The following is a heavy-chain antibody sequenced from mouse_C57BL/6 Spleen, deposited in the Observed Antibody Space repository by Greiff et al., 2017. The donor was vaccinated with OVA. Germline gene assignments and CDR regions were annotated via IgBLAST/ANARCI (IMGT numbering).Heavy chain of an antibody. J-gene: IGHJ2*01. CDR1: GFTFSDYG. CDR2: ISSGSSTI. Sequence: EVKVVESGGGLVKPGGSLKLSCAASGFTFSDYGMHWVRQAPEKGLEWVAYISSGSSTIYYADTVKGRFTISRDNAKNTLFLQMTSLRSEDTAMYYCARYYDYVDYWGQGTTLTVSS. CDR3: ARYYDYVDY. D-gene: IGHD2-4*01. V-gene: IGHV5-17*01.